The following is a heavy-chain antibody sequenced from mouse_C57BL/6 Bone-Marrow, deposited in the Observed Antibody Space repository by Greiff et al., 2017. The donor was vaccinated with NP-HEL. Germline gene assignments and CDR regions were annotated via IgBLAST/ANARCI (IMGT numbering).Heavy chain of an antibody. CDR2: ISDGGSYT. CDR1: GFTFSSYA. J-gene: IGHJ3*01. D-gene: IGHD2-5*01. Sequence: EVKLVESGGGLVKPGGSLKLSCAASGFTFSSYAMSWVRQTPEKRLEWVATISDGGSYTSYPENVKGRFTITSDNATNNLYLQMSHLKLADTAMYYCAREAYYINYWLAYGGKGTLVTVSA. CDR3: AREAYYINYWLAY. V-gene: IGHV5-4*01.